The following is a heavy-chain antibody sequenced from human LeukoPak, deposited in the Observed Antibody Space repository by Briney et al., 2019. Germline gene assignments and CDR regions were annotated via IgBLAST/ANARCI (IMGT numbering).Heavy chain of an antibody. CDR2: ISAGGSST. CDR1: GFTFTSYG. CDR3: ARENDQGFDY. V-gene: IGHV3-23*01. Sequence: GGSLRLSCAASGFTFTSYGMNWVRQAPGKGLEWVSGISAGGSSTYHADSVKGRFTISRDNSKNTLHLQMNSLRAEDTAVYYCARENDQGFDYWGQGTLVTVSS. D-gene: IGHD3-16*01. J-gene: IGHJ4*02.